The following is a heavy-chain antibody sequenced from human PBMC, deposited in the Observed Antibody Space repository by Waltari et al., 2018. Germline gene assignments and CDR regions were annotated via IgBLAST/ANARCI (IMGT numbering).Heavy chain of an antibody. CDR3: TTDLVGATGPDY. CDR1: GFTFSPYW. D-gene: IGHD1-26*01. Sequence: EVHLVESGGGLVQPGGSLRLSCAASGFTFSPYWMTWVRQAPGKGLEWLANIKDDGSEKNYVDSVKGRFTISRDNAKNSLYLQMNSLKTEDTGVYYCTTDLVGATGPDYWGQGTLVTVSS. CDR2: IKDDGSEK. V-gene: IGHV3-7*03. J-gene: IGHJ4*02.